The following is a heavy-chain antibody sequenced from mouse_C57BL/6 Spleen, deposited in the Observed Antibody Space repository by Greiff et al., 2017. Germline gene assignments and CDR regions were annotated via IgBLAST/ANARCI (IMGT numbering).Heavy chain of an antibody. V-gene: IGHV2-9-1*01. J-gene: IGHJ2*01. CDR2: IWTGGGT. Sequence: VKLVESGPGLVAPSQSLSITCTVSGFSLTSYAISWVRQPPGKGLEWLGVIWTGGGTNYNSALKSRLSISKDNSKSQVFLKMNSLQTDDTARYXCARTGTLNWDGYFDYWGQGTTLTVSS. D-gene: IGHD4-1*01. CDR1: GFSLTSYA. CDR3: ARTGTLNWDGYFDY.